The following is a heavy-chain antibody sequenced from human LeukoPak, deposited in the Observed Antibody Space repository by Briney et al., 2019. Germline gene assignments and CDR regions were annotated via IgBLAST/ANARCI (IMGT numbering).Heavy chain of an antibody. CDR1: GFTFSSYA. Sequence: GGSLRLSCAASGFTFSSYAMSWVRQAPGKGLEWVSAISGSGGSTYYADSVKGRFTISRDNSKNTLYLQMNSLRAEDTAVYYCAKDDVVVPAATVANDYRGQGTLVTVSS. CDR2: ISGSGGST. CDR3: AKDDVVVPAATVANDY. V-gene: IGHV3-23*01. D-gene: IGHD2-2*01. J-gene: IGHJ4*02.